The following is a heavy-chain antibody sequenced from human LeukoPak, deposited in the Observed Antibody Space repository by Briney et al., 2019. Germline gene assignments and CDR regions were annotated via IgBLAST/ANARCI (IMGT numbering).Heavy chain of an antibody. CDR1: GGSFSGYY. V-gene: IGHV4-59*10. D-gene: IGHD1-26*01. J-gene: IGHJ4*02. CDR2: IYTSGST. CDR3: ARASRYPQGIVGATDY. Sequence: PSETLSLTCAVYGGSFSGYYWSWIRQPAGKGLEWIGRIYTSGSTNYNPSLKSRVTISVDTSKNQFSLKLSSVTAADTAVYYCARASRYPQGIVGATDYWGQGTLVTVSS.